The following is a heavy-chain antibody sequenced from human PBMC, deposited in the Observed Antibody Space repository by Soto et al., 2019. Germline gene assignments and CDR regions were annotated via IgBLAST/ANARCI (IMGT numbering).Heavy chain of an antibody. CDR2: IYWDDDK. CDR1: GFSLSTSGVG. D-gene: IGHD3-22*01. V-gene: IGHV2-5*02. J-gene: IGHJ4*02. CDR3: AHLTRRMYYYDSSGYYLYYLDY. Sequence: QITLKESGPTLVKPTQTLTLTCTFSGFSLSTSGVGVGWIRQPPGKALEWLALIYWDDDKRYSPSLKSRLTITKDTSKHQVVLTMNNMDPVDTATYYCAHLTRRMYYYDSSGYYLYYLDYWGQGTLVTVSS.